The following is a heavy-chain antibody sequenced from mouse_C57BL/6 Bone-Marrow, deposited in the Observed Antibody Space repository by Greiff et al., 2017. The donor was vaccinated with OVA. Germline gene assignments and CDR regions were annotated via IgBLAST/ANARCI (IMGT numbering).Heavy chain of an antibody. CDR3: ARRDYGSSYGAMDY. Sequence: EVQGVESGGDLVKPGGSLKLSCAASGFTFSSYGMSWVRQTPDKRLEWVATISSGGSYTYYPASVKGRFTISRDNAKNTLYLQMSSLKSEDTAMYYCARRDYGSSYGAMDYWGQGTSVTVSS. CDR2: ISSGGSYT. D-gene: IGHD1-1*01. CDR1: GFTFSSYG. J-gene: IGHJ4*01. V-gene: IGHV5-6*01.